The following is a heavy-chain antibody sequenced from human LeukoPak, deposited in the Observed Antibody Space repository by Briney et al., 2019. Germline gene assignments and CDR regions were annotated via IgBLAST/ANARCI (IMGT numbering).Heavy chain of an antibody. V-gene: IGHV4-34*01. D-gene: IGHD6-13*01. Sequence: TSETLSLTCAVYGGSFSGYYWSWIRQPPGKGLEWIGEINHSGSTNCNPSLKSRVTISVDTSKNQFSLKLSSVTAADTAVYYCARGGSSSWPNYYYSYYMTVGGEASTVTVSS. CDR2: INHSGST. J-gene: IGHJ6*03. CDR3: ARGGSSSWPNYYYSYYMTV. CDR1: GGSFSGYY.